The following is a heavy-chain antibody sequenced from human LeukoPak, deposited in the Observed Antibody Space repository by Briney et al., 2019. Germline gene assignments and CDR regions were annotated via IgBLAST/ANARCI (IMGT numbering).Heavy chain of an antibody. V-gene: IGHV4-34*01. CDR1: GGSFSGYY. J-gene: IGHJ4*02. CDR3: ARTAGIAVAGSRQYFDY. CDR2: IKHSGST. Sequence: SETLSLTCAVYGGSFSGYYWSWIRQPPGKGLEWIGEIKHSGSTNYNPSLKSRVTISVDTSKKQFSLKLSSVTAADTAVYYCARTAGIAVAGSRQYFDYWGQGTLVAVSS. D-gene: IGHD6-19*01.